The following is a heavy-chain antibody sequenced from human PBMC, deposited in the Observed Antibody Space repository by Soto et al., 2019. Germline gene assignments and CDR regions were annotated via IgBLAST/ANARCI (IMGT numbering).Heavy chain of an antibody. D-gene: IGHD3-10*01. CDR3: ARDYHLLNYYGSGSSNPGIDY. V-gene: IGHV3-21*01. CDR2: ISSSSSYI. J-gene: IGHJ4*02. Sequence: EVQLVESGGGLVKPGGSLRLSCAASGFTFSSYSMNWVRQAPGKGLEWVSSISSSSSYIYYADSVKGRFTISRDNAKNSLYLQMNSLRAEDTAVYYCARDYHLLNYYGSGSSNPGIDYWGQGTLVTVSS. CDR1: GFTFSSYS.